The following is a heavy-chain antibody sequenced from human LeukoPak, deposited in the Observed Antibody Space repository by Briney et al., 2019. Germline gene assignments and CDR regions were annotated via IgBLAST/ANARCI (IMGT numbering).Heavy chain of an antibody. CDR3: AKERDLVAATYYFDY. CDR2: ISSTGGTA. CDR1: GFTFSSFG. D-gene: IGHD5-12*01. J-gene: IGHJ4*02. V-gene: IGHV3-23*01. Sequence: GGSLRLSCAASGFTFSSFGMSWVRQAPGKGLEWVSAISSTGGTAYYADSVKGRFTISRDNSKNTMYLQMSSLRAEDTAVYYCAKERDLVAATYYFDYLGQGTLVTVSS.